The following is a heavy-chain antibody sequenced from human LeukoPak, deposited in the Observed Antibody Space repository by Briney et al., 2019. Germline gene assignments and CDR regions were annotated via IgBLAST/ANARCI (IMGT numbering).Heavy chain of an antibody. D-gene: IGHD3-22*01. J-gene: IGHJ3*02. CDR1: GGSISNYY. CDR3: ASLTTADAFDI. V-gene: IGHV4-59*01. CDR2: IYDSGST. Sequence: SETLSLTCTVSGGSISNYYWSWIRQPPGKGLEWTGYIYDSGSTNYNPSLKSRVTISVDTSKNQFSLKLSSVTAADTAVFYCASLTTADAFDIWGQGTMVTVSS.